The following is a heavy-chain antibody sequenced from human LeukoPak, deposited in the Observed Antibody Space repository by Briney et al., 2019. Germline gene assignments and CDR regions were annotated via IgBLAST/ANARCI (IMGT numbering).Heavy chain of an antibody. CDR2: IYPGTSET. J-gene: IGHJ5*02. CDR3: ARHRGAQVPPSTDWFDP. V-gene: IGHV5-51*01. CDR1: GYTFTNYW. D-gene: IGHD3-10*01. Sequence: PGESLKISCKGSGYTFTNYWIGWVRQMPGKGLEWMGIIYPGTSETRYSPSFQGQVTMSADKSITTAYLQWSSLKASDTAIYYCARHRGAQVPPSTDWFDPWGQGTLVTVSS.